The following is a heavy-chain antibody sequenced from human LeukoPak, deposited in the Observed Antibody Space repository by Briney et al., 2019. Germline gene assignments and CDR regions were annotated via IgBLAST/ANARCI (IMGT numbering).Heavy chain of an antibody. Sequence: SETLSLTCSVSGDSISSDYWSWIRQLAGKGLEWIGRIYTTGSTNYNPSLKSRVTMSVDMSKNQFSLKLSSVTAANTAVYYCASASGYWGQGTLVTVSS. CDR1: GDSISSDY. CDR3: ASASGY. J-gene: IGHJ4*02. V-gene: IGHV4-4*07. D-gene: IGHD6-19*01. CDR2: IYTTGST.